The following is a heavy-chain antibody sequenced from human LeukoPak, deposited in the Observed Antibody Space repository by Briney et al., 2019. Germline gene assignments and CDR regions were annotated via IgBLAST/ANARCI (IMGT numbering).Heavy chain of an antibody. CDR3: AREDQSSSSEVGDALDI. J-gene: IGHJ3*02. V-gene: IGHV1-8*01. D-gene: IGHD6-6*01. CDR2: MNPNSGNT. Sequence: ASVKVSCKASGYTFTSYDINWVRQATGQGLEWMGWMNPNSGNTGYAQKFQGRVTMTRNTSISTAYMELSSLRSEDTAVYYCAREDQSSSSEVGDALDIWGHGTMVTVSS. CDR1: GYTFTSYD.